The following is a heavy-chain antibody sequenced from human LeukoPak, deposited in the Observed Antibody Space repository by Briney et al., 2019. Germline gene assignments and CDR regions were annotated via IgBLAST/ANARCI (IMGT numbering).Heavy chain of an antibody. J-gene: IGHJ4*02. V-gene: IGHV1-69*04. CDR1: GGTFSSYA. Sequence: SVKVSCKASGGTFSSYAISWVRQAPGQGLEWMGRIIPILGIANYAQKFQGRVTITADKSTSTAYMELSSPRSEDTAVYYCARDRISTSPFDYWGQGTLVTVSS. D-gene: IGHD2-21*01. CDR2: IIPILGIA. CDR3: ARDRISTSPFDY.